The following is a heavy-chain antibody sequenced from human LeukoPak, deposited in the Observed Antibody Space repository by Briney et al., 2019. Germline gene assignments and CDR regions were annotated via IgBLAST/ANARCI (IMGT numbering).Heavy chain of an antibody. D-gene: IGHD3-16*01. CDR2: IYYSGST. CDR1: GGSISSYY. J-gene: IGHJ5*02. V-gene: IGHV4-59*08. CDR3: ARLHALGGWFDP. Sequence: SETLSLTCTVSGGSISSYYWSWIRQPPGKGLEWIGYIYYSGSTNYNPSLKSRVTISVDTSKNQFSLKLSSVTAADTAVYYCARLHALGGWFDPWGQGTLVTVSS.